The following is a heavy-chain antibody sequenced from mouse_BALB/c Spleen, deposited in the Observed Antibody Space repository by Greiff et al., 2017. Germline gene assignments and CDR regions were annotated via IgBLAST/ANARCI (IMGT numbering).Heavy chain of an antibody. CDR1: GYSITSDYY. D-gene: IGHD2-10*01. Sequence: EVQLVESGPGLVKPSQSLSLTCSVTGYSITSDYYWNWIRQFPGNKLEWMGYISYDGSNNYNPSLKNRISITRDTSKNQFFLKLNSVTTEDTATYYCATAYYGNCAYWGQGTLVTVSA. J-gene: IGHJ3*01. V-gene: IGHV3-6*02. CDR3: ATAYYGNCAY. CDR2: ISYDGSN.